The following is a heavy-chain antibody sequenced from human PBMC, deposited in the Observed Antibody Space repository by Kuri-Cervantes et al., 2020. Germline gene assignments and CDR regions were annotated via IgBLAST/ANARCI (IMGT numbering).Heavy chain of an antibody. Sequence: GESLKISCAASGFTFSSYATHWVRQAPGKGLEWVAVISYDGSNKYYADSVKGRFTISRDNSKNTLYLQMNSLRAEDTAVYYCARVTAAGQYYYYYYGMDVWGQGTTVTVSS. J-gene: IGHJ6*02. CDR2: ISYDGSNK. V-gene: IGHV3-30-3*01. CDR3: ARVTAAGQYYYYYYGMDV. D-gene: IGHD6-13*01. CDR1: GFTFSSYA.